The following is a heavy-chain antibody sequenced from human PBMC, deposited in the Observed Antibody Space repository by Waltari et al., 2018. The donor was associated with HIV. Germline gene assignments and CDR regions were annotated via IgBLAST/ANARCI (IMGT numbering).Heavy chain of an antibody. J-gene: IGHJ4*02. Sequence: QVQLQESGPGLLRPSQTLSLPCAVSGLPLNLRGHSWRWVRQNPGTGLECIGHIYNNGNTYYNPSLQSRVTISLDTSQHQFSLRLNSVTAADNAVYYCARGRKGYLGIEDFDSWGQGTLVTVSS. V-gene: IGHV4-31*11. CDR2: IYNNGNT. D-gene: IGHD2-15*01. CDR3: ARGRKGYLGIEDFDS. CDR1: GLPLNLRGHS.